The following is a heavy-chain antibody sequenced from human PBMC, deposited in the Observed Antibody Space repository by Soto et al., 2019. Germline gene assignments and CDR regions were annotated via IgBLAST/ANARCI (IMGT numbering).Heavy chain of an antibody. J-gene: IGHJ3*02. V-gene: IGHV4-34*01. Sequence: SETLSLTCAVYGGSFSGYYWSWIRQPPGKGLEWIGEINHSGSTNYNPSLKSRVTISVDTSKNQFSLKLSSVTAADTAVYYCAKGAGTMVRGVKTQDDAFDIWGQGTMVTVSS. D-gene: IGHD3-10*01. CDR1: GGSFSGYY. CDR2: INHSGST. CDR3: AKGAGTMVRGVKTQDDAFDI.